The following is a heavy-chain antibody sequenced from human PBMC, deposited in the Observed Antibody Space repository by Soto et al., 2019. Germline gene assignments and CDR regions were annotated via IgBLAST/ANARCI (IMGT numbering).Heavy chain of an antibody. CDR1: GGPISSGGYS. CDR3: ARTPDI. V-gene: IGHV4-30-2*01. J-gene: IGHJ3*02. CDR2: IYHSGST. Sequence: QLQLQESGSGLVKPSQTLSLTCAVSGGPISSGGYSWSWIRQPPGKGLEWIGYIYHSGSTYYNPSPXSXFTISVDRSKHQFSLKLSSVTAADTAVYSCARTPDIWGQGTMVTVSS.